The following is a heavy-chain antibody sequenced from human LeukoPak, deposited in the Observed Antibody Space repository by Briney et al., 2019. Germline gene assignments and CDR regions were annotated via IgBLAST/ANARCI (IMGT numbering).Heavy chain of an antibody. CDR3: ARDQSSGGVDF. CDR2: IYSDGST. V-gene: IGHV3-53*04. CDR1: GFTVSSNH. Sequence: PGGSLRLSCAASGFTVSSNHMNWVRQAPGKGLEWVSVIYSDGSTYSADSVKGRFTISRHNSKNTLFLQMNSLRAEDTAVYFCARDQSSGGVDFWGQGTLVTVSS. D-gene: IGHD3-10*01. J-gene: IGHJ4*02.